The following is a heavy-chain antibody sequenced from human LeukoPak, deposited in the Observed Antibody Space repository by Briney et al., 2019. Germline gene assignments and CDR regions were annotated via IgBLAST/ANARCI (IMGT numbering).Heavy chain of an antibody. V-gene: IGHV3-66*01. CDR3: ARDRGISTVVNHYGMDV. J-gene: IGHJ6*02. CDR1: GFTVSSNY. CDR2: IYSGGST. Sequence: PGGSLRPSCAASGFTVSSNYMSWVRQAPGKGLEWVSVIYSGGSTYYADSVKGRFTISRDNSKNTLYLQMNSLRAEDTAVYYCARDRGISTVVNHYGMDVWGQGTTVTVSS. D-gene: IGHD4-23*01.